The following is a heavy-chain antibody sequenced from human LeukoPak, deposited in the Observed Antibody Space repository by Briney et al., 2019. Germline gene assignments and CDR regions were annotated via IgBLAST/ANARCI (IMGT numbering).Heavy chain of an antibody. CDR3: AREXVGSCSSNTXLNWFDL. Sequence: PSETLSLTCTVSGGSISSGGYYWSWIRQHPGKGLEWIGYIYYSGSTYYNPSLKSRVTISVDTSKNQFSLKLSSVTAADAAVYYCAREXVGSCSSNTXLNWFDLWGQGALVTVXS. V-gene: IGHV4-31*03. D-gene: IGHD2-2*01. J-gene: IGHJ5*02. CDR1: GGSISSGGYY. CDR2: IYYSGST.